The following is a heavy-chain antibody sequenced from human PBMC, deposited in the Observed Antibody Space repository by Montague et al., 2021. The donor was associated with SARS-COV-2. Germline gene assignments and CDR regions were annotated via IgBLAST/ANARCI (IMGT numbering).Heavy chain of an antibody. Sequence: SETLSLTCTVHGGSFSTYSWNWIRQPQAKGLEWIGEMHHGGSTNYNPSLTSRVTISADTSKNQFSLKLTSVAAADTAVYYCARLGDGVVPSPILGVGPYYSYSDMDVWGKGTTVTVSS. CDR3: ARLGDGVVPSPILGVGPYYSYSDMDV. D-gene: IGHD3-10*01. CDR1: GGSFSTYS. J-gene: IGHJ6*03. CDR2: MHHGGST. V-gene: IGHV4-34*01.